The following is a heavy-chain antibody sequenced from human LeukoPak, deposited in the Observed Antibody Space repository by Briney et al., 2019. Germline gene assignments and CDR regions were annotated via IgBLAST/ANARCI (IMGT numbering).Heavy chain of an antibody. V-gene: IGHV1-2*02. J-gene: IGHJ5*02. CDR1: GYTFTGYY. CDR3: AREGIGAMVRGVIIHNWFDP. Sequence: GASVKVSCKASGYTFTGYYMHWVRQAPGQGLEWMGWINPNSGGTNYAQKFQGRVTMTRDTSINTAYMELSRLRSDDTAVYYCAREGIGAMVRGVIIHNWFDPWGQGTLVTVSS. D-gene: IGHD3-10*01. CDR2: INPNSGGT.